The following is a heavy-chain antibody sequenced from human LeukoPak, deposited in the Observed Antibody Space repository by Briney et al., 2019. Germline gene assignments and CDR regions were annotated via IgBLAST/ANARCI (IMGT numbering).Heavy chain of an antibody. J-gene: IGHJ4*02. V-gene: IGHV1-18*01. CDR2: ISAYNGNT. Sequence: ASVKVSCKASGYTFTSYGISWVRQAPGQGLEWMGWISAYNGNTKYSQKFQGRVTITRDTSASTAYMELSSLRSEDTAVYYCARDDSRSDRSGSYAYWGQGTLVTVSS. CDR3: ARDDSRSDRSGSYAY. D-gene: IGHD1-26*01. CDR1: GYTFTSYG.